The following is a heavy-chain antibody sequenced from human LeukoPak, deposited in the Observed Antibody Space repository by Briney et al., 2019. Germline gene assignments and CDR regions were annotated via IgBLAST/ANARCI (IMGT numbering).Heavy chain of an antibody. V-gene: IGHV4-38-2*01. J-gene: IGHJ3*02. D-gene: IGHD3-3*01. CDR2: IYHSGST. CDR1: GYSISSGYY. Sequence: SETLSLTCAVSGYSISSGYYWGWIRQPPGKGLEWIGSIYHSGSTYYNPSLKSRVTISVDTAKFQFSLKLSYVTAADTAVYYCARRTPLYYDFWSGTVGAFDIWGQGTMVTVAS. CDR3: ARRTPLYYDFWSGTVGAFDI.